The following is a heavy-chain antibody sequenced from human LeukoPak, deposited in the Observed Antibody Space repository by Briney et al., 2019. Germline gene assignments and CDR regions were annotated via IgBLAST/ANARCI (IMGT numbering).Heavy chain of an antibody. CDR1: GFPFSSYG. D-gene: IGHD1-26*01. V-gene: IGHV3-30*02. CDR2: LRKDATYS. Sequence: PGGSLRLSCAASGFPFSSYGMFWVRQTPDKGLQWVAYLRKDATYSNYADSVRGRFTISRDNSKNTLDLQMSSLRVEDTAVYYCASGGPTRGTLDCWGQGTLVTVSS. CDR3: ASGGPTRGTLDC. J-gene: IGHJ4*02.